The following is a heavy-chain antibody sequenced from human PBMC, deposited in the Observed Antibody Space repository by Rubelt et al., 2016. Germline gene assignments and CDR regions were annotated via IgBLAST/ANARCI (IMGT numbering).Heavy chain of an antibody. Sequence: GWIRRPPGKGLAWIGYSHHSGTTNYSPSLRSRVTMSVDTSQNQVSLRLTSVTAADTAVYYCAGRTAASGTFYHWGQGTLVTVSS. V-gene: IGHV4-59*08. J-gene: IGHJ4*02. CDR2: SHHSGTT. D-gene: IGHD1/OR15-1a*01. CDR3: AGRTAASGTFYH.